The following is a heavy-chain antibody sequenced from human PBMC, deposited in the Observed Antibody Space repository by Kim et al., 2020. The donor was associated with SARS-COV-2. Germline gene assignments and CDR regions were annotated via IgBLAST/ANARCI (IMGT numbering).Heavy chain of an antibody. CDR3: ARGRGVNRWKDAFEV. CDR1: GFTFSSYN. V-gene: IGHV3-21*04. J-gene: IGHJ3*01. CDR2: ISTRSDFI. D-gene: IGHD1-1*01. Sequence: GGSLRLSCVASGFTFSSYNMNWVRQAPGKGLEWVAHISTRSDFIYYADSLRGRSTISRDNTKNSLFLHVNSLRAEDTAVYYCARGRGVNRWKDAFEVWGQGTLITVSS.